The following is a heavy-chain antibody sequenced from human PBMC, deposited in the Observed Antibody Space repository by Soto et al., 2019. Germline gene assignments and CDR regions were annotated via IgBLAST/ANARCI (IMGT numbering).Heavy chain of an antibody. J-gene: IGHJ4*02. CDR2: ISSSSSYL. CDR3: ARTESYGPFDY. V-gene: IGHV3-21*01. D-gene: IGHD3-16*01. Sequence: PGGSLRLSCAASGVTFSSYSMNWVRQAPGKGLEWVASISSSSSYLYYAASVNGRFTISRDNAKNSLYLQMNSLRAEDTAVYYCARTESYGPFDYWGQGTLVTVSS. CDR1: GVTFSSYS.